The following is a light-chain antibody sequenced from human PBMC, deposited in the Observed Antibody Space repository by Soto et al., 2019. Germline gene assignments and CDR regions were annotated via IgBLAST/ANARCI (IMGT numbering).Light chain of an antibody. J-gene: IGKJ2*01. V-gene: IGKV4-1*01. Sequence: DIVMTQSPDSLVVSLGERATINCKSSQSVLYSSNNKNYLAWYQQKPRQPPKLLIYWASTRESGVPDRFSGSGSGTDFTLTISSLQAEDVAAYYCQQYYSTPYTFGQGTKLEIK. CDR3: QQYYSTPYT. CDR1: QSVLYSSNNKNY. CDR2: WAS.